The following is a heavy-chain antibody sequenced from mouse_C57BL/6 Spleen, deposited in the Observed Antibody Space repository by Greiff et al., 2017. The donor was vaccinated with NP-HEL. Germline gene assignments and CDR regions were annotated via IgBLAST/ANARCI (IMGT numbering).Heavy chain of an antibody. CDR2: INPNNGGT. Sequence: VQLKQSGPELVKPGASVKIPCKASGYTFTDYNMDWVKQSHGKSLEWIGDINPNNGGTIYNQKFKGKATLTVDKSSSTAYMELRSLTSEDTAVYYCARNEVFDGYLAWFAYWGQGTLVTVAA. J-gene: IGHJ3*01. V-gene: IGHV1-18*01. CDR3: ARNEVFDGYLAWFAY. D-gene: IGHD2-3*01. CDR1: GYTFTDYN.